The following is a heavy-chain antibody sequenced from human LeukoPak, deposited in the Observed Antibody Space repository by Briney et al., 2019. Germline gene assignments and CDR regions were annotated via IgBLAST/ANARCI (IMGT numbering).Heavy chain of an antibody. J-gene: IGHJ4*02. CDR1: GFTFSDYY. V-gene: IGHV3-11*01. CDR3: ARDPPYGGHPLALY. D-gene: IGHD2-21*01. Sequence: KTGGSLRLSCAASGFTFSDYYMSWIRQAPGKGLEWVSYISSSGSTIYYADSVKGRFTISRDNAKNSPYLQMNSLRAEDTAVYYCARDPPYGGHPLALYWGQGTLVTVSS. CDR2: ISSSGSTI.